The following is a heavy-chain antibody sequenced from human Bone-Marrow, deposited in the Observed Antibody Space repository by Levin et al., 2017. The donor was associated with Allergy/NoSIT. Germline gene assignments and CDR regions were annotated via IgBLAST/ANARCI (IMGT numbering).Heavy chain of an antibody. CDR2: ISYSGST. CDR1: GGSISSYY. CDR3: AREREDSRSCDY. D-gene: IGHD6-13*01. Sequence: NASETLSLTCTVSGGSISSYYWSWIRQPPGKGLESIGYISYSGSTTYNPSLKSRVTISVDTSKNQFSLKLTSVTAADTAVYYCAREREDSRSCDYWGRGTLVTVSS. V-gene: IGHV4-59*01. J-gene: IGHJ4*02.